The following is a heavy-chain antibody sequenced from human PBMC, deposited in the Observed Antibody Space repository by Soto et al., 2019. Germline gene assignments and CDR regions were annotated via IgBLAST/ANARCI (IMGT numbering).Heavy chain of an antibody. CDR2: ISYDSETT. CDR3: ARLYYDYV. CDR1: DYTFPTYS. J-gene: IGHJ6*02. Sequence: PGGSLRLSCEASDYTFPTYSMNWVRQAPGQGLEWVAYISYDSETTSYADSVKGRFTISRDDAKNSLLLQMDNLRDEDSAVYFCARLYYDYVWGQGTTVTVSS. V-gene: IGHV3-48*02. D-gene: IGHD3-3*01.